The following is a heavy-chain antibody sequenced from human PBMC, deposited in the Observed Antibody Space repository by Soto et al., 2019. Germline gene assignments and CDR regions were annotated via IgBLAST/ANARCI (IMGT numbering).Heavy chain of an antibody. Sequence: SETLSLTCTVPGDSINNYYWSWIRQPPGKGLEWIGYIYYSGSTYYNPSLKSRVTISVDTSKNQFSLKLSSVTAADTAVYYCARESPHYGDYGDYWGQGTLVTVSS. CDR2: IYYSGST. CDR1: GDSINNYY. J-gene: IGHJ4*02. V-gene: IGHV4-30-4*08. CDR3: ARESPHYGDYGDY. D-gene: IGHD4-17*01.